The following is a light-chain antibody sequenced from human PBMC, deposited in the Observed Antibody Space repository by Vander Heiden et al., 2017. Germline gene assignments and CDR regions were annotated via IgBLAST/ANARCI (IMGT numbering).Light chain of an antibody. CDR1: QSISSY. CDR2: AAS. J-gene: IGKJ1*01. CDR3: QQSDSTPLT. Sequence: DIQMTQSPSSLSASVGDRVTITCRASQSISSYLNWYQQKPGKAPKLLIYAASSVQSGVQSRFSGSGSGTDFTLTISSLQPEDFATYYCQQSDSTPLTFGQGTKVEIK. V-gene: IGKV1-39*01.